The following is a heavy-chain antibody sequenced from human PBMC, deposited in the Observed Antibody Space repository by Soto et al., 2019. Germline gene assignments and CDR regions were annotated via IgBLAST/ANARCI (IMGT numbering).Heavy chain of an antibody. CDR1: GGTFSSYT. D-gene: IGHD2-15*01. CDR2: IIPILGIA. Sequence: QVQLVQSGAEVKKPGSSVKVSCKASGGTFSSYTISWVRQAPGQGLEWMGRIIPILGIANYAQKFQGRVTITADKSTSTAYMELISLRSEDTAVYYCAAESDQLRYCGGGSCYDKAGDYWGQGTLLTVSS. CDR3: AAESDQLRYCGGGSCYDKAGDY. V-gene: IGHV1-69*02. J-gene: IGHJ4*02.